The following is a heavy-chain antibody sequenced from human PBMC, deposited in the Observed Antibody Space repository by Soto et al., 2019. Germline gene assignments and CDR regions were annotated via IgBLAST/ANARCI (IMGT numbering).Heavy chain of an antibody. V-gene: IGHV4-30-4*01. D-gene: IGHD3-3*01. CDR1: GGSISSGDYY. CDR3: ARGGRTIFGRYFDY. Sequence: QVQLQESGPGLVKPSQTLSLTCTVSGGSISSGDYYWSWIRQPPGKGLEWIGYINYSGSTYYNPSLRSRLTISVDTSKDQFSRKLSSVTAADTAVYYCARGGRTIFGRYFDYWGQGTLVTVSS. J-gene: IGHJ4*02. CDR2: INYSGST.